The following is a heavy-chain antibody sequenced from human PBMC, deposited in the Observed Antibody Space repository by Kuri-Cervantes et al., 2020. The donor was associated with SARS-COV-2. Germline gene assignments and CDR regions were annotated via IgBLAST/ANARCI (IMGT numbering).Heavy chain of an antibody. CDR1: GFTFSSYE. CDR3: ARGQGYCSGGSCYFRWFDP. J-gene: IGHJ5*02. Sequence: SQTLSLTCAASGFTFSSYEMNWVRQAPGKGLEWIGEINHSGSTNYNPSLKSRVTISVDTSKNQFSLKLSSVTAADTAVYYCARGQGYCSGGSCYFRWFDPWGQGTLVTVSS. D-gene: IGHD2-15*01. CDR2: INHSGST. V-gene: IGHV4-34*01.